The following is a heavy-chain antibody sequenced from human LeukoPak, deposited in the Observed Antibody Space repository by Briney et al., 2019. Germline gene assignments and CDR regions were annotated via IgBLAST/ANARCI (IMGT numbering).Heavy chain of an antibody. V-gene: IGHV3-23*01. J-gene: IGHJ6*03. Sequence: PGGTLRLSCAASGFTFSSYGMSWVRQAPGKGLEWVSAISGSGGSTYYADSVKGRFTISRDNSKNTLYLQMNSLRAEDTAVYYCAKVGEAATVTTYYYYYYMDVWGKGTTVTISS. CDR1: GFTFSSYG. CDR3: AKVGEAATVTTYYYYYYMDV. CDR2: ISGSGGST. D-gene: IGHD4-17*01.